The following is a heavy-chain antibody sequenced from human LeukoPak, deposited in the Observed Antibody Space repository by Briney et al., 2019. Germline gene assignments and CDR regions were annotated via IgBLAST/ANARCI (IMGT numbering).Heavy chain of an antibody. V-gene: IGHV4-59*01. Sequence: SETLSLTCSVSGGSINSYYWSWIRQPPGKGLEWIGYIYYSGSTNYNPSLKSRVTISVDTSKNQFSLKLSSVTAADTAVYYCARANVYYYYGMDVWGQGTTVTVSS. J-gene: IGHJ6*02. CDR3: ARANVYYYYGMDV. CDR2: IYYSGST. CDR1: GGSINSYY.